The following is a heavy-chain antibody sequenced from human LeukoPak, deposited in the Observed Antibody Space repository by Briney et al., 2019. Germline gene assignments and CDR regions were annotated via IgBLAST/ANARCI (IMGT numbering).Heavy chain of an antibody. Sequence: GGSLRLSCAASGFTFSSYAMSWVRQAPGKGLEWVAVIWYDGSNKYYADSVKGRFTISRDNSKNTLYLQMNSLRAEDTAVYYCARAPAAIDYFDYWGQGTLVTVSS. J-gene: IGHJ4*02. CDR2: IWYDGSNK. CDR1: GFTFSSYA. V-gene: IGHV3-33*08. D-gene: IGHD2-2*01. CDR3: ARAPAAIDYFDY.